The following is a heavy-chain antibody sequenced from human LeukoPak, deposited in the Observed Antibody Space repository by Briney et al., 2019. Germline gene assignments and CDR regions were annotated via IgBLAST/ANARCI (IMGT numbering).Heavy chain of an antibody. Sequence: SETLSLTCAVYGGSFSGYYWSLIRQPPGKGLEWIGEINHSGSTNYNPSLKSRVTISVDTSKNQFSLKLSSVTAADTAVYYCARGGRFLEWFRPRDYYYYMDVWGKGTTVTVSS. V-gene: IGHV4-34*01. CDR2: INHSGST. CDR1: GGSFSGYY. CDR3: ARGGRFLEWFRPRDYYYYMDV. D-gene: IGHD3-3*01. J-gene: IGHJ6*03.